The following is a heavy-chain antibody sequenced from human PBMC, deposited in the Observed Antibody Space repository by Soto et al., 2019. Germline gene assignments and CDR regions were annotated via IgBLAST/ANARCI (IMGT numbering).Heavy chain of an antibody. Sequence: PGGSLRLSCAASGFTFSSYGMHWVRQAPGKGLEWVAVISYDGSDKYYADSVKGRFTISRDNSKNTLNLQMNSLRAEDTAVYYCASGTNGAFFVYWGQGILVTVSS. CDR3: ASGTNGAFFVY. J-gene: IGHJ4*02. V-gene: IGHV3-30*03. D-gene: IGHD2-8*01. CDR2: ISYDGSDK. CDR1: GFTFSSYG.